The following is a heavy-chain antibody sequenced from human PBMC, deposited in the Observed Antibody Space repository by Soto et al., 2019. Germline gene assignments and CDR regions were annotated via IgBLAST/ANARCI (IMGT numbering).Heavy chain of an antibody. CDR1: GGFVSSSSYS. V-gene: IGHV4-39*01. CDR3: ARLNGYCISTNCHGYYGLDV. J-gene: IGHJ6*02. D-gene: IGHD2-2*03. CDR2: IYSSENT. Sequence: SETLSLTCSVSGGFVSSSSYSWGWIRRSPGKGREWIGTIYSSENTYYNPSLLSRVTISVDTSKNEFSLRLSSVTAADTAVYYCARLNGYCISTNCHGYYGLDVWGQGTTVTVYS.